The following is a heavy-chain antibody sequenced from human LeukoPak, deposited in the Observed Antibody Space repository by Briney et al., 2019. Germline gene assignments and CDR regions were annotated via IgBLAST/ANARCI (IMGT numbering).Heavy chain of an antibody. CDR2: IYYSGNT. CDR1: GGSINSGDYY. Sequence: SETLSLTCTVSGGSINSGDYYWSWIRRPPGKGLEWIGYIYYSGNTYYNPSLKSRVTISLDTSKNQFSLKLSSVTAADTAVYYCARDLSPHGFDPWGQGTLVTVSS. CDR3: ARDLSPHGFDP. V-gene: IGHV4-30-4*01. J-gene: IGHJ5*02.